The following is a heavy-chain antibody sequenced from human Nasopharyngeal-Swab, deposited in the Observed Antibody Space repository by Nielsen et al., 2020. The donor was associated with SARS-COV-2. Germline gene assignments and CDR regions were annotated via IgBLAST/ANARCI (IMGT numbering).Heavy chain of an antibody. D-gene: IGHD4-17*01. CDR2: IIPILGIA. J-gene: IGHJ5*02. Sequence: SVKVSCKASGGTFSSYAISWVRQAPGQGLEWMGRIIPILGIANYAQKFQGRVTITADKSTSTAYMELSSLRSEDTAVYYCARESPYGDYLGWFDPWGQGTLVAVSS. CDR1: GGTFSSYA. CDR3: ARESPYGDYLGWFDP. V-gene: IGHV1-69*04.